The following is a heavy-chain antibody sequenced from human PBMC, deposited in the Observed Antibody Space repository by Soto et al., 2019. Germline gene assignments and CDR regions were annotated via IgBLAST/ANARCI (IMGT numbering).Heavy chain of an antibody. J-gene: IGHJ6*02. CDR1: GFTFSSYA. CDR2: ISYDGSNK. V-gene: IGHV3-30-3*01. CDR3: ARASSSSWYYYYYYGMDV. Sequence: GSLRLSCAASGFTFSSYAMHWVRQAPGKGLEWVAVISYDGSNKCYADSVKGRFTISRDNSKNTLYLQMNSLRAEDTAVHYCARASSSSWYYYYYYGMDVWGQGTTVTVSS. D-gene: IGHD6-13*01.